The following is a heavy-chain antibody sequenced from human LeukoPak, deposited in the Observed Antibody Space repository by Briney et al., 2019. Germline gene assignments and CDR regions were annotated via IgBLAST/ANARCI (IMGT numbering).Heavy chain of an antibody. J-gene: IGHJ4*02. V-gene: IGHV3-48*02. Sequence: PGGSLRLSCAVSGFTFTSYSMNWFRQAPGKGLEWVSYISSSSNIYYADSVKGRFTISRDNAKNSMYLQMNSLRDEDTAVYYCARESYWGSSAKGFDYWGQGTLVTVSS. CDR3: ARESYWGSSAKGFDY. CDR1: GFTFTSYS. CDR2: ISSSSNI. D-gene: IGHD7-27*01.